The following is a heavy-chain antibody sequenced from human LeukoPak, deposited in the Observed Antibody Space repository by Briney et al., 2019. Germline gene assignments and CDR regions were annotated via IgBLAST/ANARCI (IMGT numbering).Heavy chain of an antibody. J-gene: IGHJ1*01. D-gene: IGHD3-22*01. CDR3: TTDPMRISMIIVAP. Sequence: GGSLRLSCAASGFTFNDAWMTWVRQAPGKGLEWVGRIKSKTDGGTAAYAGPVKGRFTISRDDSKKTLYLQMSSLKTEDTAVYYCTTDPMRISMIIVAPWGQGTLVTVSS. CDR1: GFTFNDAW. CDR2: IKSKTDGGTA. V-gene: IGHV3-15*01.